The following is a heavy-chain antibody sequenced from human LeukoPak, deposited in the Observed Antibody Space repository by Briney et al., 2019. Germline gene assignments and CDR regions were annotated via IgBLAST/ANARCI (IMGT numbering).Heavy chain of an antibody. V-gene: IGHV1-18*01. J-gene: IGHJ5*02. CDR2: ISAYNGNT. D-gene: IGHD6-13*01. CDR3: TRVVLAAGGDWFDP. Sequence: ASVKVSCKASGYTFTSYGISWVRQAPGQGLEWMGWISAYNGNTNYAQKLQGRVTMTTDTSTSTAYMELRSLRSDDTAVYYCTRVVLAAGGDWFDPWGQGTLVTVSS. CDR1: GYTFTSYG.